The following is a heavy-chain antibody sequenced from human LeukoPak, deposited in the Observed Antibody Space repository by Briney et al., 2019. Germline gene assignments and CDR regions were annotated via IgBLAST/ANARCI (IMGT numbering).Heavy chain of an antibody. D-gene: IGHD1-14*01. V-gene: IGHV4-39*07. CDR2: IYYSGST. CDR1: GGSISSSSYY. CDR3: ARDASEMEPFDC. J-gene: IGHJ4*02. Sequence: PSETLSLTCTVSGGSISSSSYYWGWIRQPPGKGLEWIGSIYYSGSTYYNPSLKSRVTISVDTSKNQFSLKLSSVTAADTAVYYCARDASEMEPFDCWGQGTLVTVSS.